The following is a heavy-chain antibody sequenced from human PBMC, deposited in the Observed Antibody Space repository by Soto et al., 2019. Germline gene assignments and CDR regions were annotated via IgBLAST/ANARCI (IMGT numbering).Heavy chain of an antibody. CDR2: INSDGSST. Sequence: GSLSLSCAASGFTFSSYWMHWVRQAPGKGLVWVSRINSDGSSTSYADSVKGRFTISRDNAKNTLYLQMNSLRAEDTAVYYCARTHLGYCSGGSCYPGFDYWGQGTLVTVSS. D-gene: IGHD2-15*01. CDR1: GFTFSSYW. J-gene: IGHJ4*02. CDR3: ARTHLGYCSGGSCYPGFDY. V-gene: IGHV3-74*01.